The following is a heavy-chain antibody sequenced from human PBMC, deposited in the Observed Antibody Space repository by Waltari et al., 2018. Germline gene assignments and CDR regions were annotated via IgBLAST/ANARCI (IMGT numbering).Heavy chain of an antibody. V-gene: IGHV4-59*01. CDR2: IYYSGST. J-gene: IGHJ3*02. D-gene: IGHD4-17*01. CDR3: ARPRTTVTTTDAFDI. Sequence: QVQLQESGPGLVKPSETLSLTCTVSGGSISSSYWSWIRQPPGKGLEWIGYIYYSGSTNYNPSLKSRVTISVDTSKNQFSLKLSSVTAADTAVYYCARPRTTVTTTDAFDIWGQGTMVTVSS. CDR1: GGSISSSY.